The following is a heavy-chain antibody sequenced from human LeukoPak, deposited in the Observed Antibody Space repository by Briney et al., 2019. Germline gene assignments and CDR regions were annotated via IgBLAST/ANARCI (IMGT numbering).Heavy chain of an antibody. D-gene: IGHD3-10*01. CDR1: GFTFSSYE. Sequence: GGSLRLSGAASGFTFSSYEMNWVRQGPGKGLEWVSYISSSGSTIYYADSVKGRFTISRDNAKNSLYLQMNRLRAEDTACYYCSRGIEGDYYGSGSYLQPHLYGGQGTLVTVSS. CDR2: ISSSGSTI. V-gene: IGHV3-48*03. CDR3: SRGIEGDYYGSGSYLQPHLY. J-gene: IGHJ4*02.